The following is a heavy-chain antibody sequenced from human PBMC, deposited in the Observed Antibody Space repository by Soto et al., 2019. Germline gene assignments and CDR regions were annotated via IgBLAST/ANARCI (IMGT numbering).Heavy chain of an antibody. V-gene: IGHV2-5*02. CDR1: GFSLSTGGVG. Sequence: QITLKESGPTLVKPTQTLTLTCTFSGFSLSTGGVGVGWIRQPPGKALEWLALIYWDDDNRYSPSLKSRLTITKDTSKNQVVLTMTNIDPVDTATYYCALTSSYYDFWSGKWDGWFDPWGQGTLVTVSS. CDR2: IYWDDDN. J-gene: IGHJ5*02. D-gene: IGHD3-3*01. CDR3: ALTSSYYDFWSGKWDGWFDP.